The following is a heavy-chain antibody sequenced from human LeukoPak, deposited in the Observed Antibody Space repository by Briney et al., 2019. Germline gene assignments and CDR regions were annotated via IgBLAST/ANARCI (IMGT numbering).Heavy chain of an antibody. J-gene: IGHJ4*02. V-gene: IGHV3-23*01. CDR1: GFTFSSYA. Sequence: PGGSLRLSCAASGFTFSSYAMSWVRQAPGKGLEWVSAISGSGGSTYYADSVKGRFTISRDNSKNTLYLQMNSLRAEDTAVYYCAKLGMYCSSTSCLYFDYWGQGTLVTVSS. CDR3: AKLGMYCSSTSCLYFDY. D-gene: IGHD2-2*01. CDR2: ISGSGGST.